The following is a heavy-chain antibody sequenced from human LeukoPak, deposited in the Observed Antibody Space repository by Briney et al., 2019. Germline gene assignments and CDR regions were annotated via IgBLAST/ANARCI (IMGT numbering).Heavy chain of an antibody. CDR3: ARNPVLRFLEWSIPPYYFDY. J-gene: IGHJ4*02. V-gene: IGHV3-11*04. Sequence: GGSLRLSCAASGFTVSSNYMSWVRQAPGKGLEWVSYISSSGSTIYYADSVKGRFTISRDNAKNSLYLQMNSLRAEDTAVYYCARNPVLRFLEWSIPPYYFDYWGQGTLVTVSS. CDR1: GFTVSSNY. CDR2: ISSSGSTI. D-gene: IGHD3-3*01.